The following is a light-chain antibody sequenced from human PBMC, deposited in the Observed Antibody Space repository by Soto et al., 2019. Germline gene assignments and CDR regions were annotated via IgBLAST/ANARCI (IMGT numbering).Light chain of an antibody. Sequence: QSLLSQPTSASGTPGQRFTISCSGSSSNIGSNTVSWYQQLPQRAPKLLIFSNNQRPSGVPDRFSGSKSGTSASLAISGLQSEDVADYYCATWADGLNSYVFGTGTKVTVL. V-gene: IGLV1-44*01. J-gene: IGLJ1*01. CDR3: ATWADGLNSYV. CDR2: SNN. CDR1: SSNIGSNT.